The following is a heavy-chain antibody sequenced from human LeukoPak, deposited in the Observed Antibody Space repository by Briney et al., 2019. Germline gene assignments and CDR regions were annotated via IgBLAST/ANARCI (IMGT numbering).Heavy chain of an antibody. Sequence: SLRLSCAASGFTSDDYAMHWVRQAPGKGLEWVSGISWNSGSIGYADSVKGRFTISRDNAKNSLYLQMNSLRAEDTALYYCAKAPVDYDSSGLYYFDYWGQGTLVTVSS. CDR2: ISWNSGSI. V-gene: IGHV3-9*02. D-gene: IGHD3-22*01. CDR1: GFTSDDYA. CDR3: AKAPVDYDSSGLYYFDY. J-gene: IGHJ4*02.